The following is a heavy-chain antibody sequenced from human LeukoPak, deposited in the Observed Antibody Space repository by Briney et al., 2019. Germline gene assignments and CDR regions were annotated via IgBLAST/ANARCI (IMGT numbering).Heavy chain of an antibody. J-gene: IGHJ4*02. CDR2: IYYSGST. Sequence: LETLSLTCTVSGGSISSSSYYWGWIRQPPGKGLEWIGSIYYSGSTYYNPSLKSRVTISVDTSKNQFSLKLSSVTAADTAVYYCARLGISHSSVDYWGQGTLVTVSS. V-gene: IGHV4-39*01. CDR3: ARLGISHSSVDY. CDR1: GGSISSSSYY. D-gene: IGHD5-18*01.